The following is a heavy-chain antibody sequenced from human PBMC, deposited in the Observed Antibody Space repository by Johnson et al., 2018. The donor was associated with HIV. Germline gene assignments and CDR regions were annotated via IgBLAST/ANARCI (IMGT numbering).Heavy chain of an antibody. CDR2: IKQDGSEK. D-gene: IGHD6-25*01. J-gene: IGHJ3*02. CDR3: ARDETQRRYALTAFDI. V-gene: IGHV3-7*03. CDR1: GFTFSSYA. Sequence: EVQLVESGGGLVKPGGSLRLSCAASGFTFSSYAMHLVRQAPGKGLEWVANIKQDGSEKYYVDSVKGRFTIFRDNAKNSLYLQMNSLRAEDTAFYYCARDETQRRYALTAFDIWGQGTMVTVSS.